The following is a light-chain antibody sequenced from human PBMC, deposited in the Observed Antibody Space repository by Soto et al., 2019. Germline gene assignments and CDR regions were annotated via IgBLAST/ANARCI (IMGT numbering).Light chain of an antibody. CDR3: PTANSFPLH. V-gene: IGKV1-12*01. CDR1: QGISSW. CDR2: AAS. J-gene: IGKJ4*01. Sequence: DIQMTQSPSSVSASVGDRVTITCRASQGISSWLAWYQQKPGKAPKLLIYAASSLQSGVPSRFSGSGTWNEFPSHIHRPPAGGFGTYYCPTANSFPLHFGGGNKVGIK.